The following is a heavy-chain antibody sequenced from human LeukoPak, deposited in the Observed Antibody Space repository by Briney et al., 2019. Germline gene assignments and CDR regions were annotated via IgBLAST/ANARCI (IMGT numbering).Heavy chain of an antibody. CDR1: GFSISSDYS. J-gene: IGHJ5*02. V-gene: IGHV4-38-2*01. CDR2: IHHSGST. Sequence: SETLSLTCGASGFSISSDYSWAWIRQPPGKGLEWIGSIHHSGSTLYNSSLVSRVTISLGASKNQFSLLLTSVTAADTAVYYCARNGFRNFDWLDPWGQGTLVTVSS. CDR3: ARNGFRNFDWLDP. D-gene: IGHD3-3*02.